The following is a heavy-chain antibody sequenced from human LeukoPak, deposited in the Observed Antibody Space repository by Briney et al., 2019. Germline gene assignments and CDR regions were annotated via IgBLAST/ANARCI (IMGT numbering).Heavy chain of an antibody. V-gene: IGHV1-69*04. CDR1: GGTFSSYA. J-gene: IGHJ3*02. Sequence: GASVKVSCKASGGTFSSYAISWVRQAPGQGLEWMGRIIPILGIANYAQKFQGRVTITADKSTSTAYMELSSLRSEDTAVYYCALYSCGYDAFDIWGQGTMVTVSS. CDR3: ALYSCGYDAFDI. D-gene: IGHD5-18*01. CDR2: IIPILGIA.